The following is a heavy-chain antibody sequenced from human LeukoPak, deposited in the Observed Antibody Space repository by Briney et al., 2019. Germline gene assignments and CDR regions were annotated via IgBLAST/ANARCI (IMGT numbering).Heavy chain of an antibody. CDR2: IYYSGST. J-gene: IGHJ4*02. Sequence: ASETLSLTCTVSGGSISSYYWSWIRQPPGKGLEWIGYIYYSGSTNYNPSLKSRVTISVDTSKNQFSLKLSSVTAADTAVYYCARSRGPNILTGYFMPYYFDYWGQGALVTVSS. D-gene: IGHD3-9*01. V-gene: IGHV4-59*01. CDR3: ARSRGPNILTGYFMPYYFDY. CDR1: GGSISSYY.